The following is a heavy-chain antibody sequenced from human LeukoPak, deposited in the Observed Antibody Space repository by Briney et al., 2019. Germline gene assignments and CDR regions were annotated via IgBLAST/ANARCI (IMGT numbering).Heavy chain of an antibody. CDR2: INHSGST. Sequence: PSETLSLTCAVYGGSFSGYYWSWIRQPPGKGLEWIGEINHSGSTNYNPSLKSRVNISIDTSKNQFSLKLSSVTAADTAVYYCAREIPFYYDNGGYSLSSLHFDYWGQGTLVTVSS. J-gene: IGHJ4*02. D-gene: IGHD3-22*01. CDR3: AREIPFYYDNGGYSLSSLHFDY. V-gene: IGHV4-34*01. CDR1: GGSFSGYY.